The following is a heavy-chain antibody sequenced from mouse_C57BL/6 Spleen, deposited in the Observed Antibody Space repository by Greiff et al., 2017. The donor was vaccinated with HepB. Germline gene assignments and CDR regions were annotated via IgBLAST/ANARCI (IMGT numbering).Heavy chain of an antibody. CDR1: GFTFSDYG. D-gene: IGHD2-3*01. Sequence: EVKLMESGGGLVKPGGSLKLSCAASGFTFSDYGMHWVRQAPEKGLEWVAYISSGSSTIYYADTVKGRFTISRDNAKNTLFLQMTSLRSEDTAMYYCARPLDGYYDYWGQGTTLTVSS. CDR2: ISSGSSTI. V-gene: IGHV5-17*01. J-gene: IGHJ2*01. CDR3: ARPLDGYYDY.